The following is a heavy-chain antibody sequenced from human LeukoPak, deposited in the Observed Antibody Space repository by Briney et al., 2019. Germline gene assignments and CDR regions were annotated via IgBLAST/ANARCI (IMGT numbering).Heavy chain of an antibody. CDR2: IIPILGIA. D-gene: IGHD1-7*01. CDR3: ARSEEITGATYPDY. V-gene: IGHV1-69*04. J-gene: IGHJ4*02. Sequence: SVKVSCKASGGTFSSYAISWVRQAPGQGLEWMGRIIPILGIANYAQKFQGRVTITADKSTSTAYMELSSLRSDDTAVYYCARSEEITGATYPDYWGQGTLVTVSS. CDR1: GGTFSSYA.